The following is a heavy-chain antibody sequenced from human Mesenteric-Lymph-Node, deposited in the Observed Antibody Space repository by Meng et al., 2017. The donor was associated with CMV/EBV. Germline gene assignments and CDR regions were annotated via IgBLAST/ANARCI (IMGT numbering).Heavy chain of an antibody. CDR1: GFPFTNYA. CDR3: AKAIPTYYYDSSGYDY. Sequence: GFPFTNYAMNWVRQAPGKGLEWVSSISDSGANTYYADSVKGRFTISRDNAKNTLYLQMNSLRAEDMAVYYCAKAIPTYYYDSSGYDYWGQGTLVTVSS. D-gene: IGHD3-22*01. V-gene: IGHV3-23*01. J-gene: IGHJ4*02. CDR2: ISDSGANT.